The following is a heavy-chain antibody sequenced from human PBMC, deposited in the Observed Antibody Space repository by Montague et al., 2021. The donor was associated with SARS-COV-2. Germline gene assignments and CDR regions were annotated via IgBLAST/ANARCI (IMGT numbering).Heavy chain of an antibody. CDR1: GDSIGSSSYY. V-gene: IGHV4-39*01. J-gene: IGHJ1*01. CDR2: IYHDGNT. D-gene: IGHD3-22*01. Sequence: SETLSLTCTVSGDSIGSSSYYWGWIRQPPGKGLEWIGSIYHDGNTYYNPSLKTRVSLSIDERKNQFSLEFYSVTVADTAVYSCARGPKMGGSGYYDSWGQGILVTVSS. CDR3: ARGPKMGGSGYYDS.